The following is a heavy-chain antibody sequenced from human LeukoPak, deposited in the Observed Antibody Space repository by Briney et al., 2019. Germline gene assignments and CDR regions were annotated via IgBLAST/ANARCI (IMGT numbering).Heavy chain of an antibody. CDR2: ISGSGGST. V-gene: IGHV3-23*01. Sequence: GGSLRLSCAASGFTFGSYAMSWVRQAPGKGLEWVSAISGSGGSTYYADSVKGRFTISRDNSKNTLYLQMNSLRAEDTAVYYCAKVLGYCTNGVCFRAFDIWGQGTMVTVSS. CDR1: GFTFGSYA. CDR3: AKVLGYCTNGVCFRAFDI. D-gene: IGHD2-8*01. J-gene: IGHJ3*02.